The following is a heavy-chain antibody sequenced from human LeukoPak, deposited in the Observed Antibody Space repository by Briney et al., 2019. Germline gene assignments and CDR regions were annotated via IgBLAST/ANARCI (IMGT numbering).Heavy chain of an antibody. J-gene: IGHJ4*01. CDR1: GFPLRNYW. D-gene: IGHD6-6*01. Sequence: GESLKISCTASGFPLRNYWMHWVRQVPGKRLVWPSRISSDGTVTNYADSVQGRFTISRDNAKNIVYLQISNLRTEDTGVYYCARYSSSSGGASYYLDYWGHGTLVTVSS. V-gene: IGHV3-74*01. CDR2: ISSDGTVT. CDR3: ARYSSSSGGASYYLDY.